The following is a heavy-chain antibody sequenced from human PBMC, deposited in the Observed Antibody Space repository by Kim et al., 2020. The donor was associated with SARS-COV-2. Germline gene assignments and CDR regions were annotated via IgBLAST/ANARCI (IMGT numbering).Heavy chain of an antibody. V-gene: IGHV4-31*01. J-gene: IGHJ4*03. CDR3: ARAYNDNRNYHFDY. CDR2: IFHSGSA. D-gene: IGHD4-4*01. CDR1: GAFIFGGSSY. Sequence: SETLSLTCTVSGAFIFGGSSYWSWIRQHPGKGLEWIGYIFHSGSAYYNPSLKSQVTLSIDTSNNQFSLELRSVTAADTAVYYCARAYNDNRNYHFDYWGQGTLVTVSS.